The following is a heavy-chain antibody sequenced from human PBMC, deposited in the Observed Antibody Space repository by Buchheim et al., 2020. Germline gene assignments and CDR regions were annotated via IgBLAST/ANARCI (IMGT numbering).Heavy chain of an antibody. CDR2: INDSGIT. V-gene: IGHV4-34*01. J-gene: IGHJ4*02. D-gene: IGHD3-3*01. Sequence: QVQLQQWGAGLLKPSETLSLTCAVYGGSFSGYYWRWIRQSPGKGLEWFGEINDSGITNYSPSLKSRVTLPVDTSKNQSSLRLSSVTAADTGVYFCARGQYYDSWSGYYRLDYWGQGTL. CDR1: GGSFSGYY. CDR3: ARGQYYDSWSGYYRLDY.